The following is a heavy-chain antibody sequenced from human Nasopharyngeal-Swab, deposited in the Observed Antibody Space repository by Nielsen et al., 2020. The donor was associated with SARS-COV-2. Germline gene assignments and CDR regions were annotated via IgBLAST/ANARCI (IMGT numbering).Heavy chain of an antibody. CDR3: ARGGDPREVVAATDCFDP. Sequence: WVRQAPGQGLEWMGIINPGGGSARYSQNFQGRVTMTRDTSMSTVYMELSSLRSEDTAVYYCARGGDPREVVAATDCFDPWGQGTLVTVS. D-gene: IGHD2-15*01. J-gene: IGHJ5*02. CDR2: INPGGGSA. V-gene: IGHV1-46*01.